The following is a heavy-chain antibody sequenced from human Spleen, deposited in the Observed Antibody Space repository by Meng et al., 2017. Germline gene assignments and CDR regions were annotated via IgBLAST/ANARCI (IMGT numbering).Heavy chain of an antibody. Sequence: GESLKISCAASGFTVTSNEMSWVRQAPGKGLEWVSSISGDGTTSYADSVKGRFTISRDNSQNTLFLQMNNLRAEDTAVYFCAKRSVLDYWGQGTLVTVSS. CDR2: ISGDGTT. CDR3: AKRSVLDY. CDR1: GFTVTSNE. J-gene: IGHJ4*02. V-gene: IGHV3-23*01.